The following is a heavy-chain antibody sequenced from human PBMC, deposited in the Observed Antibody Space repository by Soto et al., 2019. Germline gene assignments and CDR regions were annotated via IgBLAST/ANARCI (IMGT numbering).Heavy chain of an antibody. CDR2: IWYDGSNK. CDR1: GFTFSSYG. J-gene: IGHJ6*03. CDR3: ARDSYDILTSPPGPDYYYYYMDV. V-gene: IGHV3-33*01. Sequence: GGSLRLSCAASGFTFSSYGMHWVRQAPGKGLEWVAVIWYDGSNKYYADSVKGRFTISRDNSKNTLYLQMNSLRAEDTAVYYCARDSYDILTSPPGPDYYYYYMDVWGKGTTVTVSS. D-gene: IGHD3-9*01.